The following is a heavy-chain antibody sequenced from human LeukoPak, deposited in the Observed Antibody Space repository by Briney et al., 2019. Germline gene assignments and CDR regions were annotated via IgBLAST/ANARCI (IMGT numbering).Heavy chain of an antibody. Sequence: PGGSLRLSCAASGFTFSDYYMSWIRQAPGKGLEWVSYISRSSSYTKNADAVKGRFTISRDNAKKSVYLQMNSLRAEDTAVYYCGRGQWTSDYWGQGTLVTVSS. CDR3: GRGQWTSDY. CDR1: GFTFSDYY. J-gene: IGHJ4*02. V-gene: IGHV3-11*05. CDR2: ISRSSSYT. D-gene: IGHD3/OR15-3a*01.